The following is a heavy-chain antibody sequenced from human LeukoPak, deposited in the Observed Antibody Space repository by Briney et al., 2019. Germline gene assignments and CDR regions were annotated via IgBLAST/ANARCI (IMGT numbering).Heavy chain of an antibody. D-gene: IGHD3-16*02. Sequence: SETLSLTCTVSGGSISSYYWIWIRQPPGKGLEWIGYIYYSGSTNYNPSLKSRVTISVDTSKNQFSLKLSSVTAADTAVYYCARDPSYYDYVWGSYRSNVEGAFDIWGQGTMVTVSS. CDR2: IYYSGST. V-gene: IGHV4-59*12. J-gene: IGHJ3*02. CDR3: ARDPSYYDYVWGSYRSNVEGAFDI. CDR1: GGSISSYY.